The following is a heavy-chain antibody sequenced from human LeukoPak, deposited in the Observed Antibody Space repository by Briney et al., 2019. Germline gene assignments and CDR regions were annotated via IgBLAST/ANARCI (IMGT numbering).Heavy chain of an antibody. CDR1: GFTFSSYA. D-gene: IGHD6-19*01. J-gene: IGHJ4*02. CDR2: ISYDGSNK. V-gene: IGHV3-30-3*01. CDR3: ARKAAVAGTFPYYFDY. Sequence: GGSLRPSCAASGFTFSSYAMPWVRQAPGKGLEWVAVISYDGSNKYYADSVKGRFTISRDNSKNTLYLQMNSLRAEDTAVYYCARKAAVAGTFPYYFDYWGQGTLVTVSS.